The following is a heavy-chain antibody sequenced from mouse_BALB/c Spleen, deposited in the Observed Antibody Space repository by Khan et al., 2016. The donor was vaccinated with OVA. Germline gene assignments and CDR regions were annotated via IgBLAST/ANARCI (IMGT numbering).Heavy chain of an antibody. D-gene: IGHD2-10*01. J-gene: IGHJ4*01. V-gene: IGHV2-6-1*01. CDR1: GFSLTNYG. CDR3: ARQPYYHYNIMDY. CDR2: IWSDGST. Sequence: QVQLKESGPGLAAPSPSLSITCTISGFSLTNYGVHWIRQPPGKGLEWLVVIWSDGSTTYNTALHSSLTITNDNSPSQAFLKMNGSQTDDTAIYFCARQPYYHYNIMDYWGQGTSVTVSS.